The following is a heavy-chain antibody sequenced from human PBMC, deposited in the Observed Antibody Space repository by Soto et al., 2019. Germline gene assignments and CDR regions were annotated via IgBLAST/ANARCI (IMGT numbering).Heavy chain of an antibody. J-gene: IGHJ5*02. Sequence: SLTCTVSGGSISSYYWSWIRQPPGKGLEWIGYIYYSGSTNYNPSLKSRVTISVDTSKNKFSLKLSSVTAADTAVYYCARARLSRSWWFDPWGQGTLVTVSS. CDR1: GGSISSYY. CDR2: IYYSGST. D-gene: IGHD3-10*01. V-gene: IGHV4-59*01. CDR3: ARARLSRSWWFDP.